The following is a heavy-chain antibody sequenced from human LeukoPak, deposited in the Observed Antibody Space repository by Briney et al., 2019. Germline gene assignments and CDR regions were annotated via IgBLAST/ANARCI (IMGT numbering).Heavy chain of an antibody. CDR3: ARRGDVPAAARLDAFDI. CDR2: IIPIFGTA. CDR1: GGTFSSYA. J-gene: IGHJ3*02. V-gene: IGHV1-69*13. Sequence: SVKVSCKASGGTFSSYAISWVRQAPGQGLEWMGGIIPIFGTANYAQKFQGRVTITADESTSTAYMELSSLRSEDTAVYYCARRGDVPAAARLDAFDIWGQGTMVTVSS. D-gene: IGHD2-2*01.